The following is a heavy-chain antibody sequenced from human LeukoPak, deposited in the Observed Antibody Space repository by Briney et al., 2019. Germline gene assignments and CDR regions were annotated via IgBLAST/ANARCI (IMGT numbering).Heavy chain of an antibody. CDR1: GFTFSTYA. D-gene: IGHD6-25*01. J-gene: IGHJ6*02. V-gene: IGHV3-23*01. Sequence: GGSLRLSCAASGFTFSTYAINWVRQAPGKGLEWISAISQSGNTIYYADSVKGRFIISRDNSKNTLSLQMNSLRAEDTAVYYCAKSAASTQYYYGMDVWGQGTTVTVSS. CDR2: ISQSGNTI. CDR3: AKSAASTQYYYGMDV.